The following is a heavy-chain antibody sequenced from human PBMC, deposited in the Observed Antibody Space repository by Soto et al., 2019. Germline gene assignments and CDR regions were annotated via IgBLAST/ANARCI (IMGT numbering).Heavy chain of an antibody. D-gene: IGHD1-1*01. CDR2: ISISGTTI. CDR1: GFTLSDYY. J-gene: IGHJ4*02. V-gene: IGHV3-11*01. Sequence: QVQLVESGGGLVKPGGSLRLSCAASGFTLSDYYMTWIRQAPGKGLEWVSDISISGTTIHYADSVRGRFTISRDNAKNTPGLELSTLRAEDTAVYYCARFRGDGDYNVWGQGTLVTVSS. CDR3: ARFRGDGDYNV.